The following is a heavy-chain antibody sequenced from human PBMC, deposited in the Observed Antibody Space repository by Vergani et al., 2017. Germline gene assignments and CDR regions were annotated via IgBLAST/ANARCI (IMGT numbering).Heavy chain of an antibody. CDR3: AVRPRVNLVGGEIVTKRTFDY. V-gene: IGHV4-34*02. J-gene: IGHJ4*02. CDR1: GESFSSFY. D-gene: IGHD3-10*01. Sequence: QVQLQQWGAGVVKPSGTLSLTCAVFGESFSSFYWSWIRQPPGKGLEWIGEINNDGHTNYNPSLESRVPVSRDTEKNQFSLNLMSVTAADAAMYYCAVRPRVNLVGGEIVTKRTFDYWGQGNLGTGSS. CDR2: INNDGHT.